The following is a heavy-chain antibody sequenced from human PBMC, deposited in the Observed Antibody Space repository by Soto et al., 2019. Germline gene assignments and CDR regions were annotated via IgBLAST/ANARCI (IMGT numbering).Heavy chain of an antibody. V-gene: IGHV3-7*04. CDR2: IKQDGSEK. Sequence: GGSLRLSCVGSGLTLSNYWMSWVRQAPGKGLEWVANIKQDGSEKYNVDSVKGRFTISRDNAKNSLYLQMNSLRAEDTAVYYCARAWTSSGWSELYFDYWGQGTLVTVSS. D-gene: IGHD6-19*01. CDR1: GLTLSNYW. CDR3: ARAWTSSGWSELYFDY. J-gene: IGHJ4*02.